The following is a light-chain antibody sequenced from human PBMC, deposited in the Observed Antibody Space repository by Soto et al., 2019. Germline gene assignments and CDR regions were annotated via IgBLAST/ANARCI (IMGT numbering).Light chain of an antibody. CDR1: SRDVGGYNY. CDR3: SSYTSSRTVV. J-gene: IGLJ2*01. Sequence: QSALTQPASVSGSPGQSITISCTGTSRDVGGYNYVSWYQQHPGKAPKLLIFYVSNRPSGVSSRFSGSKSGNTASLTISGIQAENEADYYCSSYTSSRTVVFGGGTKMTVL. CDR2: YVS. V-gene: IGLV2-14*01.